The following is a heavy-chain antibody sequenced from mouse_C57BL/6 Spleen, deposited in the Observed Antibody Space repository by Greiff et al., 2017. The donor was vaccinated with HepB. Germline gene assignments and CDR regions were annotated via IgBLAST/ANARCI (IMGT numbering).Heavy chain of an antibody. CDR2: ISDGGSYT. Sequence: EVKLMESGGGLVKPGGSLKLSCAASGFTFSSYAMSWVRQTPEKRLEWVATISDGGSYTYYPDNVKGRFTISRDNAKNNLYLQMSHLKSEDTAMYYCARDGGYGSSLFAYWGQGTLVTVSA. D-gene: IGHD1-1*01. V-gene: IGHV5-4*01. J-gene: IGHJ3*01. CDR1: GFTFSSYA. CDR3: ARDGGYGSSLFAY.